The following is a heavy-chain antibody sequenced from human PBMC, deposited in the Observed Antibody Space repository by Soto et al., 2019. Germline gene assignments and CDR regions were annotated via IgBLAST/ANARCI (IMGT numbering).Heavy chain of an antibody. CDR1: GGSISSDGDYYR. CDR2: IYDSGSP. V-gene: IGHV4-31*03. Sequence: QMQLQESGPGLVSPSQTLSLTCTVSGGSISSDGDYYRWSWIRQHPGKGLEWIGYIYDSGSPYYHPSLDSRVTVSVDTSKNQFSLKLSSLTAADTAVYYCARVRENYFDSWGQGILVTVSS. J-gene: IGHJ4*02. CDR3: ARVRENYFDS.